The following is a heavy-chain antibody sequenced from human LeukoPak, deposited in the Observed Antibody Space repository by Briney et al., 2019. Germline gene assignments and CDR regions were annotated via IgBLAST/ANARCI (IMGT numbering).Heavy chain of an antibody. D-gene: IGHD3-22*01. CDR3: ARDRSGYYYYFDY. V-gene: IGHV3-23*01. CDR1: GFNFGSYS. CDR2: MSADSATT. J-gene: IGHJ4*02. Sequence: GGSLRLSCAASGFNFGSYSMTWVRQAPGKGLEWVSVMSADSATTFYADSVKGRFTISRDNSKNTLYLQMNSLRAEDTAVYYCARDRSGYYYYFDYWGQGTLVTVSS.